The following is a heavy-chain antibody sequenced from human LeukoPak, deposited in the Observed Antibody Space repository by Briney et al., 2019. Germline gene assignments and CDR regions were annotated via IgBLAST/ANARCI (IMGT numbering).Heavy chain of an antibody. CDR1: RFTFSSYA. D-gene: IGHD3/OR15-3a*01. CDR2: ISGSGGST. V-gene: IGHV3-23*01. CDR3: AKVATWTYLDY. Sequence: GGSLRLSCAASRFTFSSYAMGWVRQAPGKGLEWVSAISGSGGSTYYADSVKGRFTISRDKSNNTLYLQMHSLGAEDTAVYYCAKVATWTYLDYWGQGTLVTVSS. J-gene: IGHJ4*02.